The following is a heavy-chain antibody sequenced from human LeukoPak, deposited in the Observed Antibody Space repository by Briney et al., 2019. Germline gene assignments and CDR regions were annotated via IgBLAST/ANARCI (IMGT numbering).Heavy chain of an antibody. Sequence: PGGSLRLSCAASGFTFSSYEMNWVRQAPGKGLEWVSSITSSSRYTFYADSVKGRFTISRDNAKNSLYLQMNSLRAEDTAIYHCARDPYNGGYGDSYYDYMVVSGKGTTVTISS. CDR3: ARDPYNGGYGDSYYDYMVV. CDR1: GFTFSSYE. J-gene: IGHJ6*03. V-gene: IGHV3-21*06. D-gene: IGHD1-26*01. CDR2: ITSSSRYT.